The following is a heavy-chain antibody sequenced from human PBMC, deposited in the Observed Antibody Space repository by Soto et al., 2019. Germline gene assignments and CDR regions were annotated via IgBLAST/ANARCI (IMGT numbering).Heavy chain of an antibody. J-gene: IGHJ5*02. CDR3: ARGLGYIISSGPRFDP. D-gene: IGHD6-6*01. CDR2: IMPIFGTA. CDR1: GVTCSSYA. Sequence: PGKVSGKASGVTCSSYAISWVRQAPGQGLEWMGGIMPIFGTAKYAQKFKGRVTITADESTRTAYMELSRLRSEDTAVYYCARGLGYIISSGPRFDPWGHGTLVPVSS. V-gene: IGHV1-69*01.